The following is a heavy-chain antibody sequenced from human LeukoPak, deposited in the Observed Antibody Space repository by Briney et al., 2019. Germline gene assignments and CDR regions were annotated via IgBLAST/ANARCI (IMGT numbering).Heavy chain of an antibody. J-gene: IGHJ4*02. CDR1: GGSISSSSYY. CDR2: IYYSGST. V-gene: IGHV4-39*07. D-gene: IGHD3-16*01. Sequence: SETLSLTCTVSGGSISSSSYYWGWIRQPPGKGLEWIGSIYYSGSTYYNPSLKSRVSISVDTSKNQVSLGLNSVTAADTAVYYCARGDPTGGPGIGFDFWGQGTLVTVSS. CDR3: ARGDPTGGPGIGFDF.